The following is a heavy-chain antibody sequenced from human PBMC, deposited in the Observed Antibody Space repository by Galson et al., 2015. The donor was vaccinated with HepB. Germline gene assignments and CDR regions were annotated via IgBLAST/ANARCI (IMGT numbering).Heavy chain of an antibody. CDR1: GGTFSSYA. J-gene: IGHJ5*02. D-gene: IGHD3-3*01. CDR3: NVMYYDFWSGYPFDP. CDR2: IIPIFGTA. Sequence: SVKVSCKASGGTFSSYAISWVRQAPGQGLEWMGGIIPIFGTANYAQKFQGRVTITADESTSTAYMELSSLRSEDTAVYYCNVMYYDFWSGYPFDPWGQGTLVTVSS. V-gene: IGHV1-69*13.